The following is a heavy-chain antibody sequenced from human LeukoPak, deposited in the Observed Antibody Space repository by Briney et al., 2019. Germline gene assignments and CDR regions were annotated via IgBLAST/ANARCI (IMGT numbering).Heavy chain of an antibody. CDR1: GFTFSSYW. J-gene: IGHJ3*02. CDR2: IKQDGSEK. CDR3: AREPTDCSSTSCYSADAFDI. Sequence: GGSLRLSCAASGFTFSSYWMSWVRQAPGKGLEWVANIKQDGSEKYYVDSVKGRFTISRDNAKNSLYLQMNSLRAEDTAVYYCAREPTDCSSTSCYSADAFDIWGQGTMVTVSS. V-gene: IGHV3-7*01. D-gene: IGHD2-2*01.